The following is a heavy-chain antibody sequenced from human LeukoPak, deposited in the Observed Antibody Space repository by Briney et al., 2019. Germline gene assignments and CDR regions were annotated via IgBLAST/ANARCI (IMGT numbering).Heavy chain of an antibody. CDR3: ARATLLYGSGSYVYFDY. Sequence: SETLSLTCAVYGGSFSGYYWSWIRQPPGKGLEWIGEINHSGSTNYNPSLKSRVTISVDTSKNQFSLKLSSVSAADTAVYYCARATLLYGSGSYVYFDYWGQGTLVTVSS. V-gene: IGHV4-34*01. CDR1: GGSFSGYY. J-gene: IGHJ4*02. D-gene: IGHD3-10*01. CDR2: INHSGST.